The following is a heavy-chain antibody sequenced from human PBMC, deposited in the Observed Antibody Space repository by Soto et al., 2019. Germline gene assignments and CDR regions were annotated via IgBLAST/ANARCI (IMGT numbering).Heavy chain of an antibody. J-gene: IGHJ3*02. V-gene: IGHV1-69*08. CDR3: AGDIGSDYGAFDI. CDR2: IIPILGIA. CDR1: GGTFSSYT. D-gene: IGHD4-17*01. Sequence: QVQLVQSGAEVKKPGSSVKVSCKASGGTFSSYTISWVRQAPGQGLEWMGRIIPILGIANYAQKFQGRVTITADKSTSTAYMELSSLRSEDTAVYYCAGDIGSDYGAFDIWGQGTMVTVSS.